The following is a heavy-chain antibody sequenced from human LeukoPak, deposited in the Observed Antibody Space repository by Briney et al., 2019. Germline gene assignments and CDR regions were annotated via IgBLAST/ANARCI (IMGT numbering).Heavy chain of an antibody. D-gene: IGHD6-13*01. CDR2: IDPSDSYT. V-gene: IGHV5-10-1*01. CDR3: ASPRDSSFDAFDI. J-gene: IGHJ3*02. Sequence: GESLQISCQGSGYSFTSYWISWVRQMPGKGLEWMGRIDPSDSYTNYSPSFQGHVTISADKSISTAYLQWSSLKASDTAMYYCASPRDSSFDAFDIWGQGTMVTVSS. CDR1: GYSFTSYW.